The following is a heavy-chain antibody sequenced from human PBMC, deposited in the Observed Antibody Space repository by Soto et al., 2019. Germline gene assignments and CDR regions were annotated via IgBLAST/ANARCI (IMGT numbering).Heavy chain of an antibody. V-gene: IGHV3-30-3*01. CDR2: ISYDGSNK. Sequence: ESGGGVVQPGRSLRLSCAASGFTFSSHAMHCVRQAQGKGLEWAAVISYDGSNKYYADSVKGRFTISRDNSKNTLYLQMNSLRAEDTAVHYGARGKVYYDSSGYYGDFDYWGQGTLVTVSS. J-gene: IGHJ4*02. CDR3: ARGKVYYDSSGYYGDFDY. CDR1: GFTFSSHA. D-gene: IGHD3-22*01.